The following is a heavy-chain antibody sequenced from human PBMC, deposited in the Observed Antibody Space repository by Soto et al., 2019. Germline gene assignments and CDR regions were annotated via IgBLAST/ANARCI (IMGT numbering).Heavy chain of an antibody. CDR3: ARGEDVLLFDY. Sequence: QVQLVQSGAEVKRPGASVKVSCKASGYTFTSYGISWVRQAPGQGLEWMGWISAYNGNTIYAQKLQGRVTMTTDTATSTGYMELRSLRSDDKAVYYCARGEDVLLFDYWGQGTLVTVSS. J-gene: IGHJ4*02. CDR2: ISAYNGNT. V-gene: IGHV1-18*01. CDR1: GYTFTSYG. D-gene: IGHD3-10*01.